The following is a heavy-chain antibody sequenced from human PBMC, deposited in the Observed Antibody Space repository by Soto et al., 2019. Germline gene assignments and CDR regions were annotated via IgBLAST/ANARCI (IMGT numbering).Heavy chain of an antibody. CDR1: GFSLSPYW. CDR3: ARDLGGPDY. D-gene: IGHD3-16*01. J-gene: IGHJ4*02. Sequence: GGSLRLSCAASGFSLSPYWMHWVRQVPGRELEWVARLSSDGFGAAYADSVKGRFFISRDIARKTLSLQMNSLRADDTAVYYCARDLGGPDYWGRGTSVTVSS. V-gene: IGHV3-74*03. CDR2: LSSDGFGA.